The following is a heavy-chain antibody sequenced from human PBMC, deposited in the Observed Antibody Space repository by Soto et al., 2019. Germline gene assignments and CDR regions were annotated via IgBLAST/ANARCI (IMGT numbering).Heavy chain of an antibody. Sequence: PGGSLRLSCVASGFTFSNHWMTWVRHAPGKGLEWVANTKEDGSVIHYVESVKGRFTISRDNAKNSLYLQMNSLRDDDTAVYYCAKDHSFYTGVQYRGSEDWRQGTLCTVAS. J-gene: IGHJ4*02. D-gene: IGHD2-2*01. V-gene: IGHV3-7*01. CDR1: GFTFSNHW. CDR3: AKDHSFYTGVQYRGSED. CDR2: TKEDGSVI.